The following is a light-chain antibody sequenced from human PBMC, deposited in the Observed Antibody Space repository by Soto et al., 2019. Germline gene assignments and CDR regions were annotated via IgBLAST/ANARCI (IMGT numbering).Light chain of an antibody. J-gene: IGLJ3*02. CDR3: AAWDKSLSGVV. CDR1: SSNIGSND. V-gene: IGLV1-47*01. CDR2: SNN. Sequence: QSVLTQPPSASGTPGQRVTISCSGSSSNIGSNDVIWYQQLPGTAPKLLICSNNQRPTGVPDRFSGCRSGTSASLAISGLGSEDGADYYCAAWDKSLSGVVFGGGTQLTVL.